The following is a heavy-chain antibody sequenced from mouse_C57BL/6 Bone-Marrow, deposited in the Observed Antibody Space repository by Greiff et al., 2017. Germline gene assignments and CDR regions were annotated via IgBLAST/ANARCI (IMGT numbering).Heavy chain of an antibody. V-gene: IGHV6-6*01. J-gene: IGHJ2*01. Sequence: EVKLVESGGGLVQPGGSMKLSCAASGFTFSDAWMDWVRQSPEKGLEWVAEIRNKANNHATYYAESVKGRFTISRDDSKSSVYLQMNSLRAEDTGIYYCTRPSTEDYFDYWGQGTTLTVSS. D-gene: IGHD5-1*01. CDR3: TRPSTEDYFDY. CDR2: IRNKANNHAT. CDR1: GFTFSDAW.